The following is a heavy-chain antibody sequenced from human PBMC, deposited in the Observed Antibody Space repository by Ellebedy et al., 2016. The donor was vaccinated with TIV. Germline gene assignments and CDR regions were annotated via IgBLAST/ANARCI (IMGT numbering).Heavy chain of an antibody. CDR2: INPNDDTK. CDR1: GYSFSTYY. CDR3: ARGRGYSFDVCDV. V-gene: IGHV1-46*01. J-gene: IGHJ3*01. Sequence: AASVKVSCKASGYSFSTYYMHWVRQPPGQGLEWMGIINPNDDTKYYTQNFQGRVTVNRETSANTVYMELSSLRSEDTAVYYCARGRGYSFDVCDVWGQGTMVAVS. D-gene: IGHD5-18*01.